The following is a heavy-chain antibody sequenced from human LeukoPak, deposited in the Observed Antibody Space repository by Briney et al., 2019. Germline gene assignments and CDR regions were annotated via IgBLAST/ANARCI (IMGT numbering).Heavy chain of an antibody. D-gene: IGHD3-22*01. J-gene: IGHJ1*01. CDR2: FDPEDGET. CDR1: GYTLTELS. Sequence: ASVKVSRKVSGYTLTELSMHWVRQAPGKGLAWMGGFDPEDGETIYAQKFQGRVTMTEDTSTDTAYMELSSLRSEDTAVYYCATDHYDSSGYFNGEYFQHWGQGTLVTVSS. V-gene: IGHV1-24*01. CDR3: ATDHYDSSGYFNGEYFQH.